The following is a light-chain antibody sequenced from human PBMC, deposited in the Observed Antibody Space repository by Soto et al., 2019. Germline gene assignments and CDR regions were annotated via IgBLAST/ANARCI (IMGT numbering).Light chain of an antibody. V-gene: IGKV3-15*01. Sequence: EIVMTQSPATLSVSPGEGATLSCRASQSITNMLAWYQQKPGQAPRLLISGASTRATGIPARFSGSGSGTEFTLTISSLQSEDFAFYYCQQYDDWPGLTFGGGTKVEIK. CDR1: QSITNM. CDR3: QQYDDWPGLT. CDR2: GAS. J-gene: IGKJ4*01.